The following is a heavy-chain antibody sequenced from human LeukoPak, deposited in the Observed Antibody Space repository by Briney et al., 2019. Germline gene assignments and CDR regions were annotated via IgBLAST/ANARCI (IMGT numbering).Heavy chain of an antibody. J-gene: IGHJ3*02. CDR2: ISYDGSNK. V-gene: IGHV3-30*04. CDR1: GFTLSSYA. D-gene: IGHD5-18*01. CDR3: AGYSYGFDAFDI. Sequence: GGSLRLSCAASGFTLSSYATHWVRQAPGKGLEWVAVISYDGSNKYYADSVKGRFTISRDNSKNTLYLQMNSLRAEDTAVYYCAGYSYGFDAFDIWGQGTMVTVSS.